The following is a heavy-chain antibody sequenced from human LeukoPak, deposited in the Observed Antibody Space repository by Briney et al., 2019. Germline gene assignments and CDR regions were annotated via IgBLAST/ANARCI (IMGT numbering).Heavy chain of an antibody. V-gene: IGHV4-39*07. CDR3: VRESYSRYFDY. J-gene: IGHJ4*02. CDR1: GGSLSSRSHY. D-gene: IGHD4-11*01. Sequence: PSETLSLTCTVSGGSLSSRSHYWGWIRQPPGQGLEWIGSLSNSGNTYYNPSLKSRVTISVDTSKNQFSLKLSSVTAADTAVYYCVRESYSRYFDYWGQGSLVTVSS. CDR2: LSNSGNT.